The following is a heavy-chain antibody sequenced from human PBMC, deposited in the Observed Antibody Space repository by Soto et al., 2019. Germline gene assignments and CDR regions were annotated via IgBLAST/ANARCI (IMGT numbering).Heavy chain of an antibody. CDR3: AKTMAVVVMTDAFDI. CDR1: GFAFDDYT. D-gene: IGHD3-22*01. CDR2: INWNSDTV. J-gene: IGHJ3*02. V-gene: IGHV3-9*01. Sequence: EVQLVESGGGLVQPGRSLRLSCAASGFAFDDYTMHWVRQVPGKGLEWVSGINWNSDTVGYADSVKGRFTISRDNARNSLYLQMDSLRAEDTALYYCAKTMAVVVMTDAFDIWGQGTMVTVSP.